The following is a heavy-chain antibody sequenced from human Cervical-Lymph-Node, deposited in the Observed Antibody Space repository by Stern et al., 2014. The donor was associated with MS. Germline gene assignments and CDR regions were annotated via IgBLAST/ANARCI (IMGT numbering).Heavy chain of an antibody. CDR3: ARTGTVVTSGYYYGMDV. J-gene: IGHJ6*02. CDR1: GYNFTDYG. Sequence: QVQLVQSGAEVKKPGASVKVSCKTAGYNFTDYGKIWVRQAPGQRLEGMGWVNTGNGNRRYSQKIQGRVTITRDTSASTAYMELSSLRSEDTAVYYCARTGTVVTSGYYYGMDVWGQGTTVTVSS. V-gene: IGHV1-3*04. D-gene: IGHD4-23*01. CDR2: VNTGNGNR.